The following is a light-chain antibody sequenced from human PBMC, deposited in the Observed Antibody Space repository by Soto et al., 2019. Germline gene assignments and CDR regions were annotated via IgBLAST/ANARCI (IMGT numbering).Light chain of an antibody. CDR1: QTIGSY. Sequence: DIQMTQSPSSLSASVGDRVTITCRASQTIGSYLNWYQRKPGKAPELLIYAASSFHSGVPSRFSGSGSGTEFTLTISSLQPEDFATYYCQQSHSIPFTFGQGTTLEVK. V-gene: IGKV1-39*01. CDR2: AAS. J-gene: IGKJ2*01. CDR3: QQSHSIPFT.